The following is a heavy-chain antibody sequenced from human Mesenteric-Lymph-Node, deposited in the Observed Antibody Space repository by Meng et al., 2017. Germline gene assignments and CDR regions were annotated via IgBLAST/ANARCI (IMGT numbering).Heavy chain of an antibody. CDR1: GDSVSSDNYY. J-gene: IGHJ4*02. D-gene: IGHD4-17*01. CDR2: IYYSGST. CDR3: ARGTVTTYWDFDY. V-gene: IGHV4-61*01. Sequence: SETLSLTCTVSGDSVSSDNYYWSWIRQPPGKGLEWIGYIYYSGSTNYNPSLKSRVTISVDTSKNQFSLKLSSVTAADTAVYYCARGTVTTYWDFDYWGQGTLVTVSS.